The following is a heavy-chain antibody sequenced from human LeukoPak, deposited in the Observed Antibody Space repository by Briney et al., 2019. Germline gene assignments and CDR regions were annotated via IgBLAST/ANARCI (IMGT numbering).Heavy chain of an antibody. V-gene: IGHV3-30*18. CDR2: ISYDGSNK. CDR3: AKDWGFQFASGSYCEY. CDR1: GFSFTNYG. Sequence: GGSLRTSSAASGFSFTNYGMHWVRQAPGKGLQWVADISYDGSNKYYAASVTGRFSLSRDNSKNTLYLQMNSLRAEDTAVYYCAKDWGFQFASGSYCEYWGRGTLITVSS. J-gene: IGHJ4*02. D-gene: IGHD3-10*01.